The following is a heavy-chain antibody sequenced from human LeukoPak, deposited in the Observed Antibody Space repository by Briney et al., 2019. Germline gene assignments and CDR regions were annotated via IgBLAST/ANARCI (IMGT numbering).Heavy chain of an antibody. Sequence: PGGSQRLSCAPSGFIFNNYWMSWVRQAPGKGLEWVASINEDGSAKYYMDSVKGRFTISRDNAKNSTDLQMNSLRAEDTAVYYCARGRNNFRYWGQGTLVTVSS. J-gene: IGHJ4*02. D-gene: IGHD1-20*01. CDR3: ARGRNNFRY. CDR2: INEDGSAK. CDR1: GFIFNNYW. V-gene: IGHV3-7*01.